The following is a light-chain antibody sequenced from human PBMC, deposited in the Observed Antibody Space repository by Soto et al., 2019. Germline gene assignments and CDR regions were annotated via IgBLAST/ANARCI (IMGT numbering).Light chain of an antibody. CDR1: QSISSW. CDR3: QQYNSYWT. Sequence: DIQMTQSPSTLSASVGDRVTITCRASQSISSWLAWYPQKPGKAPKLLVYDASSLESGVPSRFSGSGTGTEFTLAISTPQPDDFATYYCQQYNSYWTLGQGTKVEIK. V-gene: IGKV1-5*01. J-gene: IGKJ1*01. CDR2: DAS.